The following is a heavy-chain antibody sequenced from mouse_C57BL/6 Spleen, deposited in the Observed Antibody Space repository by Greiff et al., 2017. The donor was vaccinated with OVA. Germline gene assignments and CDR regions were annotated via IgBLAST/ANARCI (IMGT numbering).Heavy chain of an antibody. J-gene: IGHJ3*01. CDR2: IYPGSGNT. V-gene: IGHV1-66*01. Sequence: VQLQQSGPELVKPGASVKISCKASGYSFTSYYIHWVKQRPGQGLEWIGWIYPGSGNTKYNEKFKGKATLTADTSSSTAYMQLSSLTSEDSAVYYGARFLYGNYPPFAYWGQGTLVTVSA. CDR1: GYSFTSYY. CDR3: ARFLYGNYPPFAY. D-gene: IGHD2-1*01.